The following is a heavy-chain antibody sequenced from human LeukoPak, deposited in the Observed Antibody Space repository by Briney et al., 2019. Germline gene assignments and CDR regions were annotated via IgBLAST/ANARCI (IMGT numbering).Heavy chain of an antibody. V-gene: IGHV1-2*02. CDR2: INPNSGGT. CDR1: GYTFTGYY. CDR3: ATRPYSGSYYGY. Sequence: ASVKVSCKASGYTFTGYYMHWVQQAPGQGLEWMGWINPNSGGTNYAQKFQGRVTMTRDTAIRTAYMELSRLRSDDTAVYYCATRPYSGSYYGYWGQGTLVTVSS. J-gene: IGHJ4*02. D-gene: IGHD1-26*01.